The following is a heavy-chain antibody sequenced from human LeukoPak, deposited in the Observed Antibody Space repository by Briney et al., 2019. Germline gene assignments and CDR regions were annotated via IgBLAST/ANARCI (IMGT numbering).Heavy chain of an antibody. D-gene: IGHD3-22*01. CDR2: INPNGGGT. Sequence: ASVKVSCKASGYTFTGYYMQWVRQAPGQGLEWMGRINPNGGGTNYAQKFQGRVTMTRDTSISTAYMELSRLRSDDTAVYYCARDNDSSGYYNPIDYWGQGTLVTVSS. CDR1: GYTFTGYY. J-gene: IGHJ4*02. V-gene: IGHV1-2*06. CDR3: ARDNDSSGYYNPIDY.